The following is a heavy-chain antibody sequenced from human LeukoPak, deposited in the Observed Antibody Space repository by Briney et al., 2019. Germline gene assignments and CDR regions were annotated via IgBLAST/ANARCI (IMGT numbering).Heavy chain of an antibody. CDR3: GRDLGGRSGY. J-gene: IGHJ4*02. CDR1: GFTFSSYA. V-gene: IGHV3-74*01. CDR2: INEDGSIT. D-gene: IGHD1-26*01. Sequence: GGSLRHSCAASGFTFSSYAMSWVRQAPGKGLEWVSRINEDGSITNYADSVKGRFSISRDNAKNTLYLQMNSLRAEDTAVYYCGRDLGGRSGYWGQGTLVTVSS.